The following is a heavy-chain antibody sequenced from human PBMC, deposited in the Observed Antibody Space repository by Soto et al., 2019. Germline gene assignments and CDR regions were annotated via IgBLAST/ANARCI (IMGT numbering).Heavy chain of an antibody. V-gene: IGHV2-5*01. CDR3: AHRLSRYNWNAGYFDY. D-gene: IGHD1-1*01. J-gene: IGHJ4*02. CDR1: GFSLTSRPMG. Sequence: QITLKESAPTRVKPTQTLTLTCTFSGFSLTSRPMGVGWIRQPPGKALEWLAFIYWSDDKRYRPSLRSRLTITKDTSGNQVVLTMTNMDPVDTATYYCAHRLSRYNWNAGYFDYWGQGALVTVSS. CDR2: IYWSDDK.